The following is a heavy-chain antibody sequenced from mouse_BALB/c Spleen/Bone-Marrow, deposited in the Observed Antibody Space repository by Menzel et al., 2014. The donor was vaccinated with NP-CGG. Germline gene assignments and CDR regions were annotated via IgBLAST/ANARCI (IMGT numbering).Heavy chain of an antibody. V-gene: IGHV1S127*01. CDR1: GYSFTSYW. D-gene: IGHD2-4*01. CDR3: ARPRYDYDDAMDY. Sequence: QVQLQQPGPQLVRPGASVKISCKASGYSFTSYWMHWVKQRPGQGLEWIGMIDPSDSETRLNQKFKDKATLTVDKSSSTAYMQLSSPTSEDSAVCYCARPRYDYDDAMDYWGQGTSVTVSS. J-gene: IGHJ4*01. CDR2: IDPSDSET.